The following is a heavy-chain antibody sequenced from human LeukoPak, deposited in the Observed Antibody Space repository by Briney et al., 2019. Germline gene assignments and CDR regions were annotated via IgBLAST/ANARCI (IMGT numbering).Heavy chain of an antibody. CDR3: ARGGYYNILTGLRSRFSGFDY. CDR2: ISGSGGST. CDR1: GFTFSSYG. J-gene: IGHJ4*02. D-gene: IGHD3-9*01. V-gene: IGHV3-23*01. Sequence: GGSLRLSCAASGFTFSSYGMSWVRQAPGKGLEWVSAISGSGGSTYYADSVKGRFTISRDNSKNTLYLQMNSLRAEDTAVYYCARGGYYNILTGLRSRFSGFDYWGQGTLVTVSS.